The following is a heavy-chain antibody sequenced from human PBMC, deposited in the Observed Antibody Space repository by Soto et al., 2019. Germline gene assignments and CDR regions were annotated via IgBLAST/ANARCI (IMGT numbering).Heavy chain of an antibody. V-gene: IGHV1-3*01. J-gene: IGHJ5*02. D-gene: IGHD3-16*01. CDR1: GLTFTSYA. Sequence: QVQIVKSGAEVKKPGASVKVSCKASGLTFTSYAMHWVRQAPGQRLEWMGWINGGNGNTKVSQTFQGRVSISRDTSAYTAYMELSSLRSEDTAVYYCASQFGSRGFDPWGQGTLVTVSS. CDR3: ASQFGSRGFDP. CDR2: INGGNGNT.